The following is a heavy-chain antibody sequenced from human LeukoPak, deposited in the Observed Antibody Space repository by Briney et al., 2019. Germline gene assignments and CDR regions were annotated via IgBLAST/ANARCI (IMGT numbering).Heavy chain of an antibody. CDR1: GGTFSSYA. V-gene: IGHV1-69*05. CDR2: IIPIFGTA. J-gene: IGHJ3*02. CDR3: AREEWEPPVAFDI. D-gene: IGHD1-26*01. Sequence: SVKVSCKASGGTFSSYAISWVRQAPGQGLEWMGRIIPIFGTANYAQKFQGRATITTDESTSTAYMELSSLRSEDTAVYYCAREEWEPPVAFDIWGQGTMVTVSS.